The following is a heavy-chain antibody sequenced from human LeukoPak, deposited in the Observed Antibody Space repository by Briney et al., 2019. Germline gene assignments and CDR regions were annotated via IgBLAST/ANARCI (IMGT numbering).Heavy chain of an antibody. CDR1: GFTFSSYA. V-gene: IGHV3-23*01. Sequence: GGSLRLSCAASGFTFSSYAMSWVRQTPGKGLEWVSAISGSGGSTYYADSVKGRFTISRDNSKNTLYLQMNSLRAEDTALYYCARDRSTNSYAEYFFDYWGQGTLVTVSS. J-gene: IGHJ4*02. CDR2: ISGSGGST. D-gene: IGHD3-16*01. CDR3: ARDRSTNSYAEYFFDY.